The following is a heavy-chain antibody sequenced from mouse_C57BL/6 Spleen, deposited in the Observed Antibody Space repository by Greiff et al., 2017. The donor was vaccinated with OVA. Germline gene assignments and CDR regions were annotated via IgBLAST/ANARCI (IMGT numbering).Heavy chain of an antibody. Sequence: QVQLQQSGPELVKPGASVKISCKASGYAFSSSWMNWVKQRPGKGLEWIGRIYPGDGDTTYNGKFKGKATLTADKSSSTAYMQLSSLTSEDSAVYFCARSDYDGAWFAYWGQGTLVTVSA. CDR2: IYPGDGDT. CDR1: GYAFSSSW. V-gene: IGHV1-82*01. D-gene: IGHD2-3*01. CDR3: ARSDYDGAWFAY. J-gene: IGHJ3*01.